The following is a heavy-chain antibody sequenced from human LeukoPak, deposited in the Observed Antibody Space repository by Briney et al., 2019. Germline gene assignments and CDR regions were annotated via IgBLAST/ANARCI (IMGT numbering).Heavy chain of an antibody. CDR1: GGSISNYNYY. V-gene: IGHV4-39*01. Sequence: SETLSLTCTVSGGSISNYNYYWGWIRQPPGKGLEWIGSFYSENTYYTPSLKSRAIISVDTSKNQFSLKLTSETAADTAVYYCARHARELWSLFYFDSWGQGTLVTVSS. CDR2: FYSENT. J-gene: IGHJ4*02. CDR3: ARHARELWSLFYFDS. D-gene: IGHD3-10*01.